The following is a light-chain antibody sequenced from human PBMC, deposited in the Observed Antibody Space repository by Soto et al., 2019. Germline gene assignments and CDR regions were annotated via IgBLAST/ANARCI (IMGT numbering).Light chain of an antibody. J-gene: IGLJ3*02. CDR2: SNN. Sequence: VLTQPPSASGTPGQRVTISCSGSSSNIGSNTVNWYQQLPGTAPKLLIYSNNQRPSGVPDRFSGSKSCTSASLAISGLQSEDEADYYCAAWDDSLNGWVFGGGTKLTVL. CDR3: AAWDDSLNGWV. V-gene: IGLV1-44*01. CDR1: SSNIGSNT.